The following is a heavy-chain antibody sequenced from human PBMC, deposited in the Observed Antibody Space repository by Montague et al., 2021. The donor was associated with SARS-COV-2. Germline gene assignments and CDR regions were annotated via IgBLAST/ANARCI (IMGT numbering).Heavy chain of an antibody. CDR3: ARVGVGTMVRGVIPAYYSYVMDV. CDR1: GGSISSGSYY. D-gene: IGHD3-10*01. Sequence: TLSLTCTVSGGSISSGSYYWSWIRQPAGKGLEWIGRIYTSGSTNYNPSLKSRVTISVDTSKNQFSLKLSSVTAADTAVYYCARVGVGTMVRGVIPAYYSYVMDVWGQGITVTVSS. J-gene: IGHJ6*02. CDR2: IYTSGST. V-gene: IGHV4-61*02.